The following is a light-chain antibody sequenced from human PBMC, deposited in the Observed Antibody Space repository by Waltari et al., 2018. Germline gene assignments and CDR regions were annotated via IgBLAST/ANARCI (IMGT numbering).Light chain of an antibody. CDR3: SSHTSTVPHV. CDR2: EVS. Sequence: QSALTQPASVSGSPGQSITISCTGTSNDVGGYGSVSWYQQYPGRAPKLIIYEVSYRPSGISTRFSGSKSGNTASLTISGLQADDEADYYCSSHTSTVPHVFGTGTRVTV. CDR1: SNDVGGYGS. J-gene: IGLJ1*01. V-gene: IGLV2-14*01.